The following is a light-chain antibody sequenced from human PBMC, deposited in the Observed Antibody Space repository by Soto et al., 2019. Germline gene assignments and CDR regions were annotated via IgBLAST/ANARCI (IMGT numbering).Light chain of an antibody. Sequence: EIVMTQSPATLSVSPGERATLSCRASQSVSSDLAWYQQKPGQAPKLLIYGASIRATGIPATFSGSGSATESTLTISSLQSEDFAVYYCQQYSYWPITFGQGTRLEIE. CDR2: GAS. V-gene: IGKV3D-15*01. J-gene: IGKJ5*01. CDR3: QQYSYWPIT. CDR1: QSVSSD.